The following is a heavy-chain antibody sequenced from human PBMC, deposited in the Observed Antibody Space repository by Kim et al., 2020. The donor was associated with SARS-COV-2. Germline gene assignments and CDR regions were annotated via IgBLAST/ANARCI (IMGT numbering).Heavy chain of an antibody. CDR3: ARDPLTGTSYYDRALYAMDV. V-gene: IGHV3-11*01. Sequence: GGSLRLSCAASGFPFSDYYMTWIRQAPGRGLEWVSYISSSSKTTYYADSVKGRFTISRDNAKNSLALQMNSPRVEDTAVYYCARDPLTGTSYYDRALYAMDVWGQGTTVTVSS. D-gene: IGHD3-22*01. CDR1: GFPFSDYY. CDR2: ISSSSKTT. J-gene: IGHJ6*02.